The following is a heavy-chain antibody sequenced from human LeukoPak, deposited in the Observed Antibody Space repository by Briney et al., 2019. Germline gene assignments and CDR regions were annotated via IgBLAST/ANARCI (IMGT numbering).Heavy chain of an antibody. Sequence: GASVKVSCKASGYTFTGYYMHWVRQAPGQGLEWMGWINPNSGGTNYAQKLQGRVTMTTDTSTSTAYMELRSLRSDDTAVYYCAREELTVTRAFDIWGQGTMVTVSS. CDR1: GYTFTGYY. J-gene: IGHJ3*02. CDR3: AREELTVTRAFDI. V-gene: IGHV1-2*02. CDR2: INPNSGGT. D-gene: IGHD4-17*01.